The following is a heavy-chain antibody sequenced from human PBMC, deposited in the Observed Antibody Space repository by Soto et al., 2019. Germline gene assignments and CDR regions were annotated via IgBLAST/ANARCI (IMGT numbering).Heavy chain of an antibody. V-gene: IGHV2-26*01. CDR2: IFSNDEK. Sequence: GPTLVNPTETLTLTGTVAGFSLSNARMGVSWIRQPPGKALEWLAHIFSNDEKSYSTSLKSRLTISKDTSKSQVVLTMTNMDPVDTATYYCARMGDGYNYYFDYWGQGTLVTVSS. CDR3: ARMGDGYNYYFDY. D-gene: IGHD5-12*01. CDR1: GFSLSNARMG. J-gene: IGHJ4*02.